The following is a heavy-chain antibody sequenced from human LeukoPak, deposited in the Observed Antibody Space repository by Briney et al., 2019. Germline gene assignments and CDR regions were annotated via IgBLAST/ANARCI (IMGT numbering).Heavy chain of an antibody. D-gene: IGHD5-18*01. CDR1: GGSISSGSYY. Sequence: SETLSLTCTVSGGSISSGSYYWSWIRQPAGKGLEWIGRIYTSGSTNYNPSLKSRVTISVDTSKNQFSLKLSSVTAADTAVYYCARVAVDTAIFDYWGQGALVTVSS. CDR2: IYTSGST. V-gene: IGHV4-61*02. CDR3: ARVAVDTAIFDY. J-gene: IGHJ4*02.